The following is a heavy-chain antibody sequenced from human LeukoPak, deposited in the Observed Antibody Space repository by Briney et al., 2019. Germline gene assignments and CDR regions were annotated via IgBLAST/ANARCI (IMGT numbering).Heavy chain of an antibody. CDR2: IYHSGST. CDR1: TFGDYA. Sequence: TFGDYAMSWIRQPPGKGLEWIGYIYHSGSTYYNPSLKSRVTISVDRSKNQFSLKLSSVTAADTAVYYCAGGMDVWGQGTTVTVSS. CDR3: AGGMDV. V-gene: IGHV4-30-2*01. J-gene: IGHJ6*02.